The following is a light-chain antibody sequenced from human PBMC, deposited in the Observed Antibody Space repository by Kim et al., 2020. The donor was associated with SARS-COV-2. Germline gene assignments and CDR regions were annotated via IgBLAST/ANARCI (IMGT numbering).Light chain of an antibody. CDR1: TGAVTTSSHY. J-gene: IGLJ3*02. CDR3: LLSYSGVRL. CDR2: DTS. V-gene: IGLV7-46*01. Sequence: QAVVTQEPSLTVSPGGTVTLTCGCSTGAVTTSSHYPYWFQQRPGQVPRTLIYDTSNRHSSTPARFSGSLLGGKAALTLSGAQPEDEGDYYCLLSYSGVRLFGGGTKVTVL.